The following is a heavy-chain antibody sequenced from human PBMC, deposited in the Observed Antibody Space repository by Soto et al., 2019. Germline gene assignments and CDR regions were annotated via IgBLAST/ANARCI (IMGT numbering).Heavy chain of an antibody. CDR3: TTDPKKYYYDTSGYLAY. CDR1: GFTFTNAW. V-gene: IGHV3-15*07. D-gene: IGHD3-22*01. J-gene: IGHJ4*02. Sequence: GGSLRLSCVVTGFTFTNAWMSWVRQAPGKGLEWVGRIKSTTDGGTADYAAPVKGRFTISRDDSKNTLHLEMNSLKTEDTAVYFCTTDPKKYYYDTSGYLAYWGQGTLVTVSS. CDR2: IKSTTDGGTA.